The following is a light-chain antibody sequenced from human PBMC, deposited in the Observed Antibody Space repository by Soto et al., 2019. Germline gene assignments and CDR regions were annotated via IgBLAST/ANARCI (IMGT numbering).Light chain of an antibody. Sequence: EIVLTQSPVTLSLSPGERATLSCRASQRITSNFLAWFQQKAGLAPRLLIYGASTRASGVPYRFSGGGSGTDCVLYSSRLEREDFAVYYWQQYGRSPFTFGQGTKLQIK. V-gene: IGKV3-20*01. CDR1: QRITSNF. J-gene: IGKJ2*01. CDR2: GAS. CDR3: QQYGRSPFT.